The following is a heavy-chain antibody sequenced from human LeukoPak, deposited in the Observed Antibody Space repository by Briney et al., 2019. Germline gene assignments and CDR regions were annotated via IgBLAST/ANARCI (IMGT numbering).Heavy chain of an antibody. CDR1: GFTFSSYG. D-gene: IGHD1-26*01. J-gene: IGHJ6*02. CDR2: ISYDGSNK. Sequence: QPGGSLRLSCAASGFTFSSYGMHWVRQAPGMGLEWVAVISYDGSNKYYADSVKGRFTISRDNSKNTLYLQMNSLRAEDTAVYYCAKDLPDSSGSYTQGMDVWGQGTTVTVSS. V-gene: IGHV3-30*18. CDR3: AKDLPDSSGSYTQGMDV.